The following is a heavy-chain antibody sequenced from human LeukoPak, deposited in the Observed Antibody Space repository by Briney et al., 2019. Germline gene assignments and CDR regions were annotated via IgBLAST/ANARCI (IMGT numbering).Heavy chain of an antibody. Sequence: GSLRLSCAASGFTFSSYAMSWIRQPPGKGLEWIGEINHSGSTNYNPSLKSRVTISVDTSKNQFSLKLSSVTAADTAVYYCAREIWRQLGKSNWFDPWGQGTLVTVSS. D-gene: IGHD6-6*01. J-gene: IGHJ5*02. CDR1: GFTFSSYA. CDR2: INHSGST. CDR3: AREIWRQLGKSNWFDP. V-gene: IGHV4-34*01.